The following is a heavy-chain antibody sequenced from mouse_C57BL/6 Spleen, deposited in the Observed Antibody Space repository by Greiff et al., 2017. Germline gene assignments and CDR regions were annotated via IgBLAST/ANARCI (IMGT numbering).Heavy chain of an antibody. J-gene: IGHJ4*01. CDR1: GFTFSDYG. V-gene: IGHV5-17*01. Sequence: EVKLQESGGGLVQPGGSLKLSCAASGFTFSDYGMNWVRQAPEKGLEWVAYISSGRSTIYDEDTVKGRFTISRDNAKNTLFLQMTSLRSEYTAMYYCARPVGYYYAMDYWGQGTSVTVSS. CDR3: ARPVGYYYAMDY. CDR2: ISSGRSTI.